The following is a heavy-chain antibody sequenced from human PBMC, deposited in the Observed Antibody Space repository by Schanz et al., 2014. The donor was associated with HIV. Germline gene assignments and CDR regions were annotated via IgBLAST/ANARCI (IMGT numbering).Heavy chain of an antibody. Sequence: EVQLLESGGGLVQPGKSLRLSCAASGFTFYTYAMTGGSTAPGQGLARLSTLSGSGDRTYYADSVKGRVTISRDNSKNTLYLQMNSLRVEDTAVYYCAKPEYDSSGNSQSHFDSSAPGTLVTVSS. J-gene: IGHJ4*02. CDR3: AKPEYDSSGNSQSHFDS. CDR1: GFTFYTYA. V-gene: IGHV3-23*01. D-gene: IGHD3-22*01. CDR2: LSGSGDRT.